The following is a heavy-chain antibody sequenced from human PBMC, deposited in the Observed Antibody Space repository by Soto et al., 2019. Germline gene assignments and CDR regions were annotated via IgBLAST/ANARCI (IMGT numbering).Heavy chain of an antibody. D-gene: IGHD3-10*01. CDR3: ARQKWFGELSINYYYYGMDV. CDR2: IYPGDSDT. Sequence: PGESLKISCKGSGYSFTSYWIGWVRQMPGKGLEWMGIIYPGDSDTRYSPSFQGQVTISADKSISTAYLQWSSLKASDTAMYYCARQKWFGELSINYYYYGMDVWGQGTTVTVSS. J-gene: IGHJ6*02. CDR1: GYSFTSYW. V-gene: IGHV5-51*01.